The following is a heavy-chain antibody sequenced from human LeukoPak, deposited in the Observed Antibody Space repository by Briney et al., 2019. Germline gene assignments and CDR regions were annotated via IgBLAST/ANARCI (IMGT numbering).Heavy chain of an antibody. V-gene: IGHV3-53*01. CDR3: ARGVEPLAANTLAY. D-gene: IGHD1-14*01. CDR1: GFTVITND. J-gene: IGHJ4*02. CDR2: LYSDGNT. Sequence: GGSLRLSCAASGFTVITNDMTWVRQAPGKGPEWVSVLYSDGNTKYADSVQGRFTISRDNSKNNLYLEMNSLSPDDTAVYYCARGVEPLAANTLAYWGQGTLVTVSS.